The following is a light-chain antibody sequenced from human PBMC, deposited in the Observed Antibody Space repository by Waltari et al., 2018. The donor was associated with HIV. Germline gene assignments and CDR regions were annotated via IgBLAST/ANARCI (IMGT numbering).Light chain of an antibody. CDR2: EVT. J-gene: IGLJ3*02. Sequence: QSALTQPASVSGSLGQSVVISCTGTSNDLGNHNLVSWYQHHPGKVPRIIIYEVTERPSGGSNRFSGSKSANTASLMISGLQAEDEADYYCSSYAGGHSWVFGGGTKLTVL. V-gene: IGLV2-23*02. CDR1: SNDLGNHNL. CDR3: SSYAGGHSWV.